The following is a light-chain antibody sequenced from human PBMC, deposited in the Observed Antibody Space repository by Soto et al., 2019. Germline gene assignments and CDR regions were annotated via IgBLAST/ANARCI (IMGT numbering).Light chain of an antibody. CDR3: QQYDDYPIT. V-gene: IGKV1-33*01. J-gene: IGKJ5*01. CDR1: QSVLYSANDENY. Sequence: DIVITQSPASLAVSLWERSTINCNSSQSVLYSANDENYLNWYQQKPGKAPKLLIYDASSLETGVPPRFSGSGSGTYFTFTISSLQPEDIATYYCQQYDDYPITFGQGTRLEIK. CDR2: DAS.